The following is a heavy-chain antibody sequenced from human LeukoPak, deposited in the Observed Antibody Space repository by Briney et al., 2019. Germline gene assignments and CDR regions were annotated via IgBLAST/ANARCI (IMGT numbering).Heavy chain of an antibody. V-gene: IGHV3-21*01. CDR3: VRDYGGSSGAFDL. J-gene: IGHJ3*01. CDR2: ISSSSGDI. CDR1: GFIFSSYA. Sequence: GGSLRLSCRASGFIFSSYALNWVRRAPGQGLEWVSSISSSSGDIYYTDSVKGRFTISRDNARKSLYLQMNSLRVEDTAVYYCVRDYGGSSGAFDLWGQGTMVTVSS. D-gene: IGHD4-23*01.